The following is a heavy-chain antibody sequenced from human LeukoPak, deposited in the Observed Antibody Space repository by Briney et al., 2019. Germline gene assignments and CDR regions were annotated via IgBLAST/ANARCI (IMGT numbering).Heavy chain of an antibody. Sequence: GGSLRLSCAASGFTFSSYWMSWVRQAPGKGLEWVANIKQDGNEEYYVDSVKGRFTISRDNAKNSLYLQMNSLRAEDTAVYYCARARIDTAKMVWGYWGQGTLVTVSS. J-gene: IGHJ4*02. CDR1: GFTFSSYW. CDR3: ARARIDTAKMVWGY. D-gene: IGHD5-18*01. CDR2: IKQDGNEE. V-gene: IGHV3-7*05.